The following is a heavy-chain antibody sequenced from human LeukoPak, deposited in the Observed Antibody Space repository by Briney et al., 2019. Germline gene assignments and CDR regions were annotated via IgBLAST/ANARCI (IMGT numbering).Heavy chain of an antibody. D-gene: IGHD5-18*01. Sequence: PSQTLSLTCTVSGGSIRSGGYYWSWIRQHPGKGLEWIGYIYYSGSTYYNPSLKSRVTTSVDTSKNQFSLKLSSVTAADTAVYYCASSRLIAGYSYGSGITADYWGQGTLVTVSS. V-gene: IGHV4-31*03. CDR2: IYYSGST. CDR3: ASSRLIAGYSYGSGITADY. J-gene: IGHJ4*02. CDR1: GGSIRSGGYY.